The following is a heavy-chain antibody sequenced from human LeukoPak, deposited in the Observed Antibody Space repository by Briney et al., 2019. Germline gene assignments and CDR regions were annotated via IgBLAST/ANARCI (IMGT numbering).Heavy chain of an antibody. CDR1: GGSISSYY. J-gene: IGHJ5*02. CDR2: IYFSGST. V-gene: IGHV4-59*08. CDR3: ARIIAVAGTQWFDP. D-gene: IGHD6-19*01. Sequence: SETLSLTCTVSGGSISSYYWSWIRQPPGKGLEWIGYIYFSGSTNYNPSLKSRVTISVDTSKNQFSLKLSSVTAADTAVYYCARIIAVAGTQWFDPWGQGTLVTVSS.